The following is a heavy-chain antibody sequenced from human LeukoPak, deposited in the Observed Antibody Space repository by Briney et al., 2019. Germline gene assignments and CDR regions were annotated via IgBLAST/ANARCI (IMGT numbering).Heavy chain of an antibody. CDR1: GFTFSSYA. J-gene: IGHJ4*02. CDR3: ARAPYYYDSSGYWGYFDY. V-gene: IGHV3-30-3*01. Sequence: PGGSLRLSCAASGFTFSSYAMHWVRQAPGKGLERVAVISYDGSNKYYADSVKGRFTLSRDNSKNTLYLQMNSLRAEDTAVYYCARAPYYYDSSGYWGYFDYWGQGTLVTVCS. CDR2: ISYDGSNK. D-gene: IGHD3-22*01.